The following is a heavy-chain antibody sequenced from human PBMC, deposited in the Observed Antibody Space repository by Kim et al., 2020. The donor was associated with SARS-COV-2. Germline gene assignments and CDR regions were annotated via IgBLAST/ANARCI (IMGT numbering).Heavy chain of an antibody. CDR2: ISSDGGST. V-gene: IGHV3-64*01. J-gene: IGHJ4*02. CDR1: GFSFSSYT. CDR3: ARVGYSSGWYFDY. Sequence: GGSLRLSCVASGFSFSSYTMHWVRQAPGKGLEYVSAISSDGGSTYYANSVKGRFTISRDNSKNTLYLQMGSLRAEDMAVYYCARVGYSSGWYFDYWGQGTLVTVYS. D-gene: IGHD6-19*01.